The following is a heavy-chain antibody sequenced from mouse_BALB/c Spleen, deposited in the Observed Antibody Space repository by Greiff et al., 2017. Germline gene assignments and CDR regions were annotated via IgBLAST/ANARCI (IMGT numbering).Heavy chain of an antibody. V-gene: IGHV1-4*01. J-gene: IGHJ4*01. CDR2: INPSSGYT. CDR1: GYTFTSYT. D-gene: IGHD1-2*01. CDR3: ARSGDGYYAMDY. Sequence: QVQLQQSGAELARPGASVKMSCKASGYTFTSYTMHWVKQRPGQGLEWIGYINPSSGYTNYNQKFKDKATLTADKSSSTAYMQLSSLTSEDSAVYYCARSGDGYYAMDYWGQGTTLTVSS.